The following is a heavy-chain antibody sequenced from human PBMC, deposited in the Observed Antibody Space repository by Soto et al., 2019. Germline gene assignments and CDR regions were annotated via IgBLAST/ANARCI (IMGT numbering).Heavy chain of an antibody. CDR1: DSSTRRGRYY. CDR3: ASLTYYDFWSGYPNYYYYYYMDV. J-gene: IGHJ6*03. CDR2: IYYSGST. D-gene: IGHD3-3*01. V-gene: IGHV4-31*02. Sequence: TLSPTSHVSDSSTRRGRYYWNCIRSHTRKGLEWNGYIYYSGSTYYNPSLKSRVTISVDTSKNQFSLKLSSVTAADTAVYYCASLTYYDFWSGYPNYYYYYYMDVWGKGTTVTVSS.